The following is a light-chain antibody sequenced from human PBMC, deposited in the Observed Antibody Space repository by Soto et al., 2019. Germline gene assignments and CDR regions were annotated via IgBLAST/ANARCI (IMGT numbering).Light chain of an antibody. CDR1: RGISNH. V-gene: IGKV1-27*01. J-gene: IGKJ3*01. CDR3: QQYGSSPRT. Sequence: GDRVTITCRASRGISNHLAWYQQKPGKVPKLLIYAASALQSGVPPRFSGSGSGTDFTLTISRLEPEDFAVYYCQQYGSSPRTFGPGTKVDIK. CDR2: AAS.